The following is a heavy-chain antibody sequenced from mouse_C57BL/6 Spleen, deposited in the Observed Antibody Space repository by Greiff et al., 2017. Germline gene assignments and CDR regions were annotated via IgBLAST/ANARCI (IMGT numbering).Heavy chain of an antibody. V-gene: IGHV1-72*01. CDR1: GYTFTSYW. J-gene: IGHJ4*01. D-gene: IGHD2-4*01. CDR2: IDPNSGGT. CDR3: ARSGDDYDSYAMDY. Sequence: QVQLQQPGAELVKPGASVKLSCKASGYTFTSYWMHWVKQRPGRGLEWIGRIDPNSGGTKYNEKFKSKATLTVDKPSSTAYMQLSSLTSEDSAVYYWARSGDDYDSYAMDYWGQGTSVTVSS.